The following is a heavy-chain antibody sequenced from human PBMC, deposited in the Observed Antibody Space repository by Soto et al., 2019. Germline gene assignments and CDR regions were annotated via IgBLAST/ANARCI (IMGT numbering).Heavy chain of an antibody. V-gene: IGHV1-69*13. J-gene: IGHJ6*02. CDR2: IIPIFGTA. D-gene: IGHD2-8*01. CDR1: GGTFSSYA. Sequence: SVKVSCKASGGTFSSYAISWVRQAPGQGLEWMGGIIPIFGTANYAQKFQGRVTITADESTSTAYMELSSLRSEDTAVYYCARGLYANYYYYGMDVWGQGTTVTVSS. CDR3: ARGLYANYYYYGMDV.